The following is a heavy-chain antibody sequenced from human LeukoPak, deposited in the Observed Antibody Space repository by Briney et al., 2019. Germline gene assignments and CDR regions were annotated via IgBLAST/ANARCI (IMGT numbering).Heavy chain of an antibody. D-gene: IGHD6-19*01. V-gene: IGHV1-8*01. J-gene: IGHJ4*02. CDR1: GYTFTSYD. CDR2: MNSNSGNT. CDR3: ARGMVYLKRAVAGTRSFLYYFDY. Sequence: ASVTVSCKASGYTFTSYDINWVRQATGQGLEWMGWMNSNSGNTGYAQKFQGRVTMTRNTSISTAYMELSSLRSEDTAVYYCARGMVYLKRAVAGTRSFLYYFDYWGQGTLVTVSS.